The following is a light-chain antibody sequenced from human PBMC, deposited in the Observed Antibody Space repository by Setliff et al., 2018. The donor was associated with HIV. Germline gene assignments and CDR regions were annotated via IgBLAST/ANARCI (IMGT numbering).Light chain of an antibody. Sequence: QSALAQPASVSGPPGQSITISCTGTTSDIGAFNLVSWYQQHPGKAPKLIIYEVNYRPSGVSTRFSGSKSGNTASLTISVLQAEDEAHYYCCSYAGADTWMFGGGTKVTVL. J-gene: IGLJ3*02. CDR2: EVN. CDR3: CSYAGADTWM. V-gene: IGLV2-23*02. CDR1: TSDIGAFNL.